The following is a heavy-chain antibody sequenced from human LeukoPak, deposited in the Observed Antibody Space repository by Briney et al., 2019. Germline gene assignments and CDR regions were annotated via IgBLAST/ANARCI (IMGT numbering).Heavy chain of an antibody. Sequence: SETLSLTCAVSGYSISSGYYWGWIRQPPGKGLEWIGSIYHSGNTYYNPSLKSRVTMSVDTSKNQFSLKLSSVTAADTAVYYCSRRISSGSYPDYWGQGTLVTVSS. V-gene: IGHV4-38-2*01. CDR1: GYSISSGYY. J-gene: IGHJ4*02. CDR2: IYHSGNT. CDR3: SRRISSGSYPDY. D-gene: IGHD1-26*01.